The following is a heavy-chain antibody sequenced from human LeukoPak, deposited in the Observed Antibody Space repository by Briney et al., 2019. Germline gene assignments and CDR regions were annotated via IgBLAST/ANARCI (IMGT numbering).Heavy chain of an antibody. Sequence: GESLKISCKGSGYSFTSYWIGWVRQMPGKGLKWMGIIYPGDSDTRYSPSFQGQVTISADKSISTAYLQWSSLKASDTAMYYCARRRDGYNSYYYYGMDVWGQGTTVTVSS. CDR3: ARRRDGYNSYYYYGMDV. CDR1: GYSFTSYW. J-gene: IGHJ6*02. CDR2: IYPGDSDT. V-gene: IGHV5-51*01. D-gene: IGHD5-24*01.